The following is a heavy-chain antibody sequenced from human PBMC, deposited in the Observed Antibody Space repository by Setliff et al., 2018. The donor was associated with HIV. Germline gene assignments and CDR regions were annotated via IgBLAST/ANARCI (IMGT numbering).Heavy chain of an antibody. Sequence: SVKVSCKASGDTLSNYAISWVRQAPGQGLEWMGGIIPIFGTANYAQKFEGRVTITADKSTSTAYMELSSLRSEDTAVYYCATPDYNFLRGVNVWYFDYWGQGTLVTVSS. CDR2: IIPIFGTA. CDR1: GDTLSNYA. J-gene: IGHJ4*02. D-gene: IGHD3-3*01. CDR3: ATPDYNFLRGVNVWYFDY. V-gene: IGHV1-69*06.